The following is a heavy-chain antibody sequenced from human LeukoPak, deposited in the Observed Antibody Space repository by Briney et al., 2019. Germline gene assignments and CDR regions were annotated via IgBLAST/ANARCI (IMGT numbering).Heavy chain of an antibody. Sequence: GASVKVSCKASGYTFTSYGISWVRQAPGQGLEWMGWISAYNGNTNYAQKLQGRVTMTTDTSTSTAYMELRSLRSDDTAVYYCARYGDRAVAGKHFDYWGQGTLVTVSS. CDR1: GYTFTSYG. CDR2: ISAYNGNT. V-gene: IGHV1-18*01. CDR3: ARYGDRAVAGKHFDY. J-gene: IGHJ4*02. D-gene: IGHD6-19*01.